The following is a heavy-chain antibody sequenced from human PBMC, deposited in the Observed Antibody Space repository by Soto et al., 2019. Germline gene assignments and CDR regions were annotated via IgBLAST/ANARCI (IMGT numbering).Heavy chain of an antibody. CDR1: GFSFSSYG. CDR3: ARDLSGYDIYDY. Sequence: QVQLVESGGGVVQPGRSLRLSCVASGFSFSSYGMHWVRQAPGKGLEWVAVMSYDGSNKYYADSVKGRFTISRDNSKNTWFLQMNSLRAEDTAVYYCARDLSGYDIYDYWGQGTLVTVSS. CDR2: MSYDGSNK. V-gene: IGHV3-30*03. D-gene: IGHD3-9*01. J-gene: IGHJ4*02.